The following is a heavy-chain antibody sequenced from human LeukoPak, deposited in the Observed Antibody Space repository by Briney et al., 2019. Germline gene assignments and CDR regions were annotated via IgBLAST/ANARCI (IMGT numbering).Heavy chain of an antibody. CDR1: GGSFSGYY. Sequence: PSETLSLTCAVYGGSFSGYYWSWIRQPPGKGLEWIGEINHSGSTNYNPSLKSRVTISVDTSKNQFSLKLSSVTAADTAVYYCARGVVGYCSSTSCYRYPRVYYYYMDVRGKGTTVTVSS. D-gene: IGHD2-2*01. J-gene: IGHJ6*03. V-gene: IGHV4-34*01. CDR3: ARGVVGYCSSTSCYRYPRVYYYYMDV. CDR2: INHSGST.